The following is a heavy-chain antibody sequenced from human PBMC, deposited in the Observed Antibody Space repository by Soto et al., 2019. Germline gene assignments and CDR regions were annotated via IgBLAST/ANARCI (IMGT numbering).Heavy chain of an antibody. Sequence: QLQLQESGPGLVKPSETLSLTCTVSGGSFSSSSYYWGWIRQPPGKGLEWIGSIYYSGTTYYNPSLKSRVTISVATSKNQFSLKLSSVTAADTAVYYCARLSTVTTIIRRREDYFDYWGQGTLVTVSS. D-gene: IGHD4-17*01. CDR1: GGSFSSSSYY. CDR2: IYYSGTT. J-gene: IGHJ4*02. V-gene: IGHV4-39*01. CDR3: ARLSTVTTIIRRREDYFDY.